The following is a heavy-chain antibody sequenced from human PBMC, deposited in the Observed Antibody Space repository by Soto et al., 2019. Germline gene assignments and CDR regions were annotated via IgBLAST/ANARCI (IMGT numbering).Heavy chain of an antibody. V-gene: IGHV1-46*01. D-gene: IGHD3-10*01. CDR1: GNTFTSYY. J-gene: IGHJ6*02. CDR3: ARGGVYFGEGYGMDV. CDR2: INPSGGST. Sequence: GASVKVSCKASGNTFTSYYMHWVRQAPGQGLEWMGIINPSGGSTSYAQKFQGRVTMTRDTSTSTVYMELSSLRSEDTAVYYCARGGVYFGEGYGMDVWGQGTTVTVSS.